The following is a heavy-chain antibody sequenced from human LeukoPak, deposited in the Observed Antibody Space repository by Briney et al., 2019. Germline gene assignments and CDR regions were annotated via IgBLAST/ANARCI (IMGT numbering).Heavy chain of an antibody. V-gene: IGHV4-39*07. CDR1: GGSISSSSYY. J-gene: IGHJ4*02. D-gene: IGHD6-6*01. CDR3: ARGLSSSGPFDY. CDR2: IYYNGNS. Sequence: ASETLSLTCTVSGGSISSSSYYWGWIRQPPGKGLEWIGSIYYNGNSYYNPSLKSRVTILVDTSKKQFSLKVTSVTAADTAVYYCARGLSSSGPFDYWGQGSLVTVSS.